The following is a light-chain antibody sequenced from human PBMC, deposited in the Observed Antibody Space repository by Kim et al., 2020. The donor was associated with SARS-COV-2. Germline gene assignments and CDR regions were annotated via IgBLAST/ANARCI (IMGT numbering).Light chain of an antibody. CDR3: QQYDSSPLT. V-gene: IGKV3-20*01. Sequence: EIVLTQSPGTLSLSPGERATLSRRASQSVISYLAWYQQKPGQAPRLLIYGASSRATGIPDRFSGSGSGADFTLTISRLEPEDFAVYYCQQYDSSPLTFGGGTKVDIK. CDR1: QSVISY. J-gene: IGKJ4*01. CDR2: GAS.